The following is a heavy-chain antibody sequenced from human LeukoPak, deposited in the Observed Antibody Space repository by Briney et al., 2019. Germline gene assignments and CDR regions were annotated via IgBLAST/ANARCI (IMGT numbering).Heavy chain of an antibody. J-gene: IGHJ4*02. V-gene: IGHV3-30*18. Sequence: PGGTLRLSCAASGFTFSSYGMHWLRQAPGKGLEGWAVISYDGSNKYYAYSVRGRFTTSRDNSENTLYLQINSLRAEDTAVYYSAKINEAIKWGQGTLVTVSS. CDR3: AKINEAIK. CDR2: ISYDGSNK. CDR1: GFTFSSYG. D-gene: IGHD1-1*01.